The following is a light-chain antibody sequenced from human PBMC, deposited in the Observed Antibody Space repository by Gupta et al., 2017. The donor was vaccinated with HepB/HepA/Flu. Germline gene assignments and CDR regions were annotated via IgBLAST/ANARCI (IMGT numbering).Light chain of an antibody. Sequence: QSVLTQPPSVSAAPGQKVTISCSGSSSNIGNNYVSWYQQLPGTAPKVLIYENNKRPSGIPDRFSGSKSGTSATLGITGLQTGDEADYYCGTWDSSLSMVVFGGGTKLTVL. V-gene: IGLV1-51*02. CDR2: ENN. CDR3: GTWDSSLSMVV. CDR1: SSNIGNNY. J-gene: IGLJ2*01.